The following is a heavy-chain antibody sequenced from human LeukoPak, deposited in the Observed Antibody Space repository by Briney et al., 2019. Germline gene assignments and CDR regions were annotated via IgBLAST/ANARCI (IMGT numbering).Heavy chain of an antibody. CDR1: GGSISSSSYY. CDR2: IYYSGST. Sequence: SETLSLTCTVSGGSISSSSYYWGWIRQPLGKGLEWIGSIYYSGSTYYNPSLKSRVTISVDTSKNQFSLKLSSVTAADTAVYYCARVPHQLLPHSSYNWFDPWGQGTLVTVSS. CDR3: ARVPHQLLPHSSYNWFDP. D-gene: IGHD2-2*01. V-gene: IGHV4-39*07. J-gene: IGHJ5*02.